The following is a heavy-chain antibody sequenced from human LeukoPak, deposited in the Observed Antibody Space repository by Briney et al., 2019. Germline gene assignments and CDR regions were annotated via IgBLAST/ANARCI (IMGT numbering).Heavy chain of an antibody. CDR1: GYTFTSYY. D-gene: IGHD3-10*01. J-gene: IGHJ4*02. Sequence: LWASVKVSCKASGYTFTSYYMHWVRQAPGQGLEWMGIINPSGGSTSYAQKFQGRVTMTRDTSTSTVYVELSSLRSEDTAVYYCARAWAFGYYFDYWGQGTLVTVSS. CDR2: INPSGGST. CDR3: ARAWAFGYYFDY. V-gene: IGHV1-46*01.